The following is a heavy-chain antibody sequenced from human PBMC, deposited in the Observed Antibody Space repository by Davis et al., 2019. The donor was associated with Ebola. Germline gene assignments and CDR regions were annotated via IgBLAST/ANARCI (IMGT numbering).Heavy chain of an antibody. CDR2: IYYSGST. V-gene: IGHV4-30-4*08. CDR1: GGSISSSSYY. D-gene: IGHD3-10*01. Sequence: LRLSCTVSGGSISSSSYYWGWIRQPPGKGLEWIGYIYYSGSTYYNPSLKSRVTISVDTSKNQFSLKLSSVTAADTAVYYCARAVNQILWFGEFDYWGQGTLVTVSS. J-gene: IGHJ4*02. CDR3: ARAVNQILWFGEFDY.